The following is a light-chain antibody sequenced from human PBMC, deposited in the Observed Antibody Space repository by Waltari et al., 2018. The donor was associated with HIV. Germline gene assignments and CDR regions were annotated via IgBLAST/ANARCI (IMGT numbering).Light chain of an antibody. V-gene: IGLV1-47*01. Sequence: QSVLTQPPSASGTPGQMVTLSCSGTTSNVGSNFVSWYQHLPGTAHKLFIYRDNRRPSEVPDRFSGSKSGASASLAISGLRSEDEGDYYCATWDGSLGGAYVFGAGTKVSVL. CDR2: RDN. CDR1: TSNVGSNF. J-gene: IGLJ1*01. CDR3: ATWDGSLGGAYV.